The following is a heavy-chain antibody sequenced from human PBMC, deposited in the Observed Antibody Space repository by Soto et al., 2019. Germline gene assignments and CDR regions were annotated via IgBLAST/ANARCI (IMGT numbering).Heavy chain of an antibody. Sequence: ASVKVSCKASGYTFTSYGISCVRQAPGQVLEWMGWISAYNGNTNYAQKLQGRVTMTTDTSTSTAYMELRSLRSDDTAVYYCARRGYYDILTGYYEGFDYWGQGTLVTVSS. V-gene: IGHV1-18*04. D-gene: IGHD3-9*01. CDR1: GYTFTSYG. J-gene: IGHJ4*02. CDR3: ARRGYYDILTGYYEGFDY. CDR2: ISAYNGNT.